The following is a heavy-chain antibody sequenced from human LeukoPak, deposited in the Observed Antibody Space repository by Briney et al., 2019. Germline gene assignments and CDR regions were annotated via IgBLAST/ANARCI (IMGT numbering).Heavy chain of an antibody. J-gene: IGHJ6*03. Sequence: GGSLRLSCAASGFTFDDYGMSWLRQAPGQGLEWVSGINWNGGSTGYADSVKGRFTISRDNAKNFLYLQMNSLRAEDTALYYCARGGYSSGWCMDVWGKGTTVTVSS. CDR1: GFTFDDYG. CDR3: ARGGYSSGWCMDV. D-gene: IGHD6-19*01. CDR2: INWNGGST. V-gene: IGHV3-20*04.